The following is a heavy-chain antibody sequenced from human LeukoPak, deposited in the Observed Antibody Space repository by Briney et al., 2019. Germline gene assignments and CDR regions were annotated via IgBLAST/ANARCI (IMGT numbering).Heavy chain of an antibody. D-gene: IGHD3-10*01. CDR3: AKPSGSGSYYEIDY. CDR1: GGTFSSYA. J-gene: IGHJ4*02. V-gene: IGHV1-69*06. Sequence: GASVKVSCKASGGTFSSYAISWVRQAPGQGLEWTGGIIPIFGTANYAQKFQGRVTITADNSTSTAYMELSSLRSEDTAVYYCAKPSGSGSYYEIDYWGQGTLVTVSS. CDR2: IIPIFGTA.